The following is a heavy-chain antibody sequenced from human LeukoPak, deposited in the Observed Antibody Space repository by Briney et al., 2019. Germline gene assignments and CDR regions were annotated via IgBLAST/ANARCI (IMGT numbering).Heavy chain of an antibody. J-gene: IGHJ4*02. CDR2: ISSSGSTI. CDR1: GFTFSDYS. V-gene: IGHV3-11*01. Sequence: GGSLRLSCAASGFTFSDYSMNWIRQAPGKGLEWVSYISSSGSTIYYADSVKGRFTISRDNAKNSLYLQMNSLRAEDTAVYHCAREAVGAHRFDYWGQGTLVTVSS. CDR3: AREAVGAHRFDY. D-gene: IGHD1-26*01.